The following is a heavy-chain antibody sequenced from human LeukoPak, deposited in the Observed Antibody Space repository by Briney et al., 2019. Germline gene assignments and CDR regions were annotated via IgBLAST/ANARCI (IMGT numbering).Heavy chain of an antibody. Sequence: GGSLRLSCAASGFTFSSYWMSWVRQAPGKGLEWVANIKQDGSEKYYVDSVKGRFTISRDNAKNSLYLQMNSLRAEDTAVYYCARDPVSREDYGGNPEDYWGQGTLVTASS. V-gene: IGHV3-7*03. CDR2: IKQDGSEK. J-gene: IGHJ4*02. CDR3: ARDPVSREDYGGNPEDY. CDR1: GFTFSSYW. D-gene: IGHD4-23*01.